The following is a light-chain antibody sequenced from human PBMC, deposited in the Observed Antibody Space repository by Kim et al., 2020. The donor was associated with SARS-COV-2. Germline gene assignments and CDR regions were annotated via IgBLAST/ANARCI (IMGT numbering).Light chain of an antibody. J-gene: IGKJ2*01. V-gene: IGKV3-15*01. CDR2: GAS. CDR3: QHYNNWPQT. CDR1: QSVYTN. Sequence: SGSPGERAALSYRGSQSVYTNLAWYQQKPGQAPGLLIYGASTRAAGVPGRFTASGSGTEFTLTISSLQSEDCAIYFCQHYNNWPQTFGQGTKLEI.